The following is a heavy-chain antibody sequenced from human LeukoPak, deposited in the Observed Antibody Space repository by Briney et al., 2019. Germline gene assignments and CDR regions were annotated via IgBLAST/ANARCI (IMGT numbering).Heavy chain of an antibody. CDR2: IYYSGST. CDR3: ARGEYYYDSSGYLDY. J-gene: IGHJ4*02. V-gene: IGHV4-31*03. CDR1: GGSISSGGYY. D-gene: IGHD3-22*01. Sequence: SQTLSLTCTVPGGSISSGGYYWSWIRQHPGKGLEWIGYIYYSGSTYYNPSLKSRVTISVDTSKNQFSLKLSSVTAADTAVYYCARGEYYYDSSGYLDYWGQGTLVTVSS.